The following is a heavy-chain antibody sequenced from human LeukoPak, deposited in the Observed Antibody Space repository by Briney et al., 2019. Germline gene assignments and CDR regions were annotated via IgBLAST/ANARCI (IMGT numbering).Heavy chain of an antibody. J-gene: IGHJ4*02. D-gene: IGHD3-22*01. CDR2: ISGSSIYI. CDR1: GFTLSTYS. CDR3: ARDPPYYDSSGYYYDY. Sequence: GGSQRLSCAASGFTLSTYSMNWVRQAPGKGLEWVSSISGSSIYIYYADSVKGRFTISRDNAKNSLYLQMNSLRAEDTAVYYCARDPPYYDSSGYYYDYWGQGTLVTVSS. V-gene: IGHV3-21*01.